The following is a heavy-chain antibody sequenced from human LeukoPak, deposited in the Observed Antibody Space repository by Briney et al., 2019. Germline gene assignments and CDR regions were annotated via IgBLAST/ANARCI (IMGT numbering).Heavy chain of an antibody. CDR2: IKPHGSES. CDR1: GFTFSNFW. CDR3: ARVDCTGQSCFSGFDY. Sequence: GGSLRLSCVVSGFTFSNFWMGWVRRPPGKGLEWVANIKPHGSESFYVDSVKGRLTISRDNAKNSLYLQVNSLRAEDTAVYYCARVDCTGQSCFSGFDYWGQGTLVSVSS. V-gene: IGHV3-7*01. J-gene: IGHJ4*02. D-gene: IGHD2-15*01.